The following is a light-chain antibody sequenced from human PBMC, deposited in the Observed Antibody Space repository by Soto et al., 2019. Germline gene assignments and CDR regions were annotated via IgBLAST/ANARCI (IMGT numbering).Light chain of an antibody. CDR3: QQYNNCLWT. J-gene: IGKJ1*01. CDR1: QSVSSN. CDR2: GAS. V-gene: IGKV3-15*01. Sequence: EIAMTQSPATLSVSPGERATLSCRASQSVSSNLAWYQQKPGQAPRLLIYGASTRATGIPARFSGSGSGTEFTLTISSLQSEDFAVYYCQQYNNCLWTFGQGTKVEIK.